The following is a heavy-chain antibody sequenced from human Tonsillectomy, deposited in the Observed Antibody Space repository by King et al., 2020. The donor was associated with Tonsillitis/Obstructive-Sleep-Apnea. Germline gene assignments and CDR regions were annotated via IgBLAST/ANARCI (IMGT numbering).Heavy chain of an antibody. CDR3: ARAVVIVPAAMPALPGAFDI. V-gene: IGHV4-4*02. J-gene: IGHJ3*02. CDR1: GGSISSSNW. CDR2: IYHSGST. Sequence: QLQESGPGLVKPSGTLSLTCAVSGGSISSSNWWSWVRQPPGKGLEWIGEIYHSGSTNYNPSLKSRVTISVDKSKNQFSLNMSSVTAADTAVYYCARAVVIVPAAMPALPGAFDIWGQGTVVTVSS. D-gene: IGHD2-2*01.